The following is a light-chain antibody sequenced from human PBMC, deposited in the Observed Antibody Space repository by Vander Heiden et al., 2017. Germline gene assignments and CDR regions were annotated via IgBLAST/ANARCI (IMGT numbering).Light chain of an antibody. V-gene: IGKV1-8*01. CDR1: QGISSY. CDR3: QQYYSYPTWT. J-gene: IGKJ1*01. Sequence: AIRITQSPSSFSASTGDRVTITCRASQGISSYLAWYQQKPGKAPKLLIYAASTLQSGVPSRFSGSGSGTDFTLTISCLQSEDFATYYCQQYYSYPTWTFGQGTKVEIK. CDR2: AAS.